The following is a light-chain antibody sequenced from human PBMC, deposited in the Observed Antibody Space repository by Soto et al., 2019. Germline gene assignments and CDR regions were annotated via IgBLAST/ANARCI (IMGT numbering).Light chain of an antibody. CDR2: DVT. CDR3: SSYTKSNTLV. J-gene: IGLJ1*01. V-gene: IGLV2-14*01. Sequence: VLTQPASVSGSPGQSITISCTGTSSDVGAYNSVSWYQQHPGKAPKLMIYDVTNRPSGVSDRFSGSQSGNTASLTISGLQAEDEADYYCSSYTKSNTLVFGAGTKVTVL. CDR1: SSDVGAYNS.